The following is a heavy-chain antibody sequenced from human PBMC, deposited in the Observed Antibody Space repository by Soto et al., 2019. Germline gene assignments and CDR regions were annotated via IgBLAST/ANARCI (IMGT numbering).Heavy chain of an antibody. CDR3: ARPIRGLTYDAFDI. CDR1: GGSIGSSNW. Sequence: SETLSLTCAVSGGSIGSSNWWSWVRQSPVKGLEWIGEIYHSGSTNYNPSLKSRVTISVDKSKNQLSLKLSSVTAADTAVYYCARPIRGLTYDAFDIWGQVTMVTV. V-gene: IGHV4-4*02. J-gene: IGHJ3*02. D-gene: IGHD7-27*01. CDR2: IYHSGST.